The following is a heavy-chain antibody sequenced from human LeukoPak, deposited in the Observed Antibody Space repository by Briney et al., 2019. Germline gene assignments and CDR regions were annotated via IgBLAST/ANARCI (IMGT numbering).Heavy chain of an antibody. CDR3: ARVRGYYYDSSGYCDY. CDR1: GGSISSYY. D-gene: IGHD3-22*01. CDR2: IHTSGST. V-gene: IGHV4-4*07. Sequence: PSETLSLTCTVSGGSISSYYWSWIRQPAGKGLEWIGRIHTSGSTNYNPSLKSRVTMSVDTSKNQFSLKLSSVTAADTAVYYCARVRGYYYDSSGYCDYWGQGTLVTVSS. J-gene: IGHJ4*02.